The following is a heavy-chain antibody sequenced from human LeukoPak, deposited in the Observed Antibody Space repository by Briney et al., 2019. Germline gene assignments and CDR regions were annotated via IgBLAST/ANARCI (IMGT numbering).Heavy chain of an antibody. CDR1: GLTFSDHN. CDR2: TKNKVDSYTT. Sequence: GGSLRLSCAASGLTFSDHNMDWVRQAPGKGLEWVGRTKNKVDSYTTEYAASVKGRFTISRDDSEKSVYLQMNSLKTEDTAVYYCASSIAARLGIYYMDVWGKGTTVTVSS. J-gene: IGHJ6*03. CDR3: ASSIAARLGIYYMDV. D-gene: IGHD6-6*01. V-gene: IGHV3-72*01.